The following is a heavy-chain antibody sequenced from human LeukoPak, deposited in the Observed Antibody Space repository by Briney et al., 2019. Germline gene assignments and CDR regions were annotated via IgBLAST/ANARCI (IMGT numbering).Heavy chain of an antibody. V-gene: IGHV3-21*01. CDR3: ARDLGQYYDTSDNWFDP. CDR1: GFTFSSYS. Sequence: PGGSLRLSCAASGFTFSSYSMNWVRQASGKGLEWVSSISSSSSYIYYADSVKGRFTISRDNAKNTLNLQMNSLRAEDTAVYYCARDLGQYYDTSDNWFDPWGQGTLVTVSS. CDR2: ISSSSSYI. J-gene: IGHJ5*02. D-gene: IGHD3-22*01.